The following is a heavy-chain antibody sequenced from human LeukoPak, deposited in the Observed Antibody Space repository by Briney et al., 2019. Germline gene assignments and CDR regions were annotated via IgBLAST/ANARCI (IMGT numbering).Heavy chain of an antibody. CDR3: ASTLYGGNSFDY. V-gene: IGHV4-31*03. CDR1: GGSISSGGYY. J-gene: IGHJ4*02. CDR2: IYYSGST. Sequence: PSETLSLTCTVSGGSISSGGYYWSWIRQHPGKGLEWIGYIYYSGSTYYNPSLKSRVTISVDTSKNQFSLKLSSVTAADTAVYYCASTLYGGNSFDYWGQGTLVTVSS. D-gene: IGHD4-23*01.